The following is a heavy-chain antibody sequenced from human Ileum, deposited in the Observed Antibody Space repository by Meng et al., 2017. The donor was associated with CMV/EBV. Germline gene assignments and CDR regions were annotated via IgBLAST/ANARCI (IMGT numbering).Heavy chain of an antibody. CDR3: ARGRRFPLYALDV. D-gene: IGHD2-21*01. Sequence: GESPKTSCAASGFAFSSYGMTWVRQAPGKGLEWVAYIKEEGSESYYVDSVMGRFTISRDDAKKSLYLQMNSLRAGDTAAYYCARGRRFPLYALDVWGQGTTVTVSS. CDR1: GFAFSSYG. J-gene: IGHJ6*02. V-gene: IGHV3-7*01. CDR2: IKEEGSES.